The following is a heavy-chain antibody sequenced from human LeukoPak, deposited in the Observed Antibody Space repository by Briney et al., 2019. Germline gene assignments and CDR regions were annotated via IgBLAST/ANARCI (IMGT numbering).Heavy chain of an antibody. V-gene: IGHV3-11*01. J-gene: IGHJ4*02. CDR2: ISDSDSIM. CDR1: GFIFSDYY. D-gene: IGHD3-22*01. Sequence: GGSLRLSCAASGFIFSDYYMTWIRQAPGKGLEWVSYISDSDSIMYYADSVKGRFTISRDNAKNSLYLQMKSLRAEDTAVYYCAKDSYDTSIWGQGTLVTVSA. CDR3: AKDSYDTSI.